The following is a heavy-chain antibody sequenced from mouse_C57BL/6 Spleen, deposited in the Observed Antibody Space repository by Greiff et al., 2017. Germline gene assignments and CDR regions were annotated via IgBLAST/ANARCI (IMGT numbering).Heavy chain of an antibody. CDR2: IDPSDSYT. CDR1: GYTFTSYW. Sequence: QVQLKESGAELVMPGASVKLSCKASGYTFTSYWMHWVKQRPGQGLEWIGEIDPSDSYTNYNQKFKGKSTLTVDKSSSTAYMQLSSLTSEDSAVYYCAREPTPWGFDVWGTGTTVTVSS. CDR3: AREPTPWGFDV. J-gene: IGHJ1*03. V-gene: IGHV1-69*01. D-gene: IGHD6-5*01.